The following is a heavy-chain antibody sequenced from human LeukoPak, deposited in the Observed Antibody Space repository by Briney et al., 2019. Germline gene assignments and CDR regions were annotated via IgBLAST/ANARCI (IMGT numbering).Heavy chain of an antibody. V-gene: IGHV4-34*01. CDR3: ARVSYYYYYMDV. CDR1: GGFFSGYY. Sequence: PSETLSLTCAVYGGFFSGYYWSWIRQPPGKGLEWIGEINHSGSTNYNPSLKSRVTISVDTSKNQFSLKLSSVTAADTAVYYCARVSYYYYYMDVWGKGTTVTVSS. J-gene: IGHJ6*03. CDR2: INHSGST. D-gene: IGHD3-22*01.